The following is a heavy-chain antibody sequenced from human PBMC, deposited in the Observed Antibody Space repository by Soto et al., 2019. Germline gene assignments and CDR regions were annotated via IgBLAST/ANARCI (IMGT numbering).Heavy chain of an antibody. Sequence: PSPSFSLPCAISGESGVNISASWNWLIKTTSRGLAWLGRTYYRSKWYNDYAVSMKSRITINPDTSKNQFSLQLNSVIPEDTAFYYCTREGCDCCSSGYHEYHYSGMDVWGQGTTVIV. J-gene: IGHJ6*02. CDR2: TYYRSKWYN. CDR3: TREGCDCCSSGYHEYHYSGMDV. D-gene: IGHD3-22*01. V-gene: IGHV6-1*01. CDR1: GESGVNISAS.